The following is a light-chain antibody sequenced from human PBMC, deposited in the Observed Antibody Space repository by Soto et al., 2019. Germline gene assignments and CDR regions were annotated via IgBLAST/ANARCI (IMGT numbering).Light chain of an antibody. J-gene: IGLJ1*01. CDR1: SSDIGSYNR. Sequence: QSVLTQPPSVSGSPGQSVTISCTGTSSDIGSYNRVSWYQQSPGTAPKLVISEVSNRPSGVPDRFSGSKSGNTASLTISWLQAEDEADYYCTSYTSSSPYVFGSGTKLTVL. CDR3: TSYTSSSPYV. CDR2: EVS. V-gene: IGLV2-18*02.